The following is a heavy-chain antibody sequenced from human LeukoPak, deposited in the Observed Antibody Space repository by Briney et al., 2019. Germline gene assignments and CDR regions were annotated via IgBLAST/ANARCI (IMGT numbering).Heavy chain of an antibody. CDR2: IYYTGSS. D-gene: IGHD7-27*01. V-gene: IGHV4-59*01. CDR1: GGSISSYY. J-gene: IGHJ4*01. Sequence: PSETLSLTCTVSGGSISSYYWSWIRQPAGKGLEWIGYIYYTGSSSYNPSHRSRVTISADTSKNQFSLKLISVTAADTAVYYCASRKLGNDYWGQGTLVTVSS. CDR3: ASRKLGNDY.